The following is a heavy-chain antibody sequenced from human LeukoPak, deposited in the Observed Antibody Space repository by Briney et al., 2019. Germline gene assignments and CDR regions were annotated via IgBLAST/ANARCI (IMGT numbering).Heavy chain of an antibody. CDR3: VRDLSGITAFDI. Sequence: ASVKVSCKTSGYTFTNYGLSWVRQAPGQGLEWMGWITTYNGNTHYAQKLRDRVTMTTDRSTSTAYMELRSLRSDDTAVYYCVRDLSGITAFDIWGQGTMVTVSS. CDR1: GYTFTNYG. D-gene: IGHD1-7*01. V-gene: IGHV1-18*01. CDR2: ITTYNGNT. J-gene: IGHJ3*02.